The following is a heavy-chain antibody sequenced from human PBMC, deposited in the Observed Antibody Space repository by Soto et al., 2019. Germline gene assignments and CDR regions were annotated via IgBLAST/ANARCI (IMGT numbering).Heavy chain of an antibody. CDR3: ARRYSGYDDAFDI. J-gene: IGHJ3*02. V-gene: IGHV4-59*01. Sequence: QVQLQESGPGLVKPSETLSLTCTVSGGSINNYYWSWIRQPPGKGLEWIGYIYYSGGTNYNPSLKRRVXXSXDXXNRQFSLKLSSVTAADTAVYYCARRYSGYDDAFDIWGQGTMVTVSS. D-gene: IGHD5-12*01. CDR1: GGSINNYY. CDR2: IYYSGGT.